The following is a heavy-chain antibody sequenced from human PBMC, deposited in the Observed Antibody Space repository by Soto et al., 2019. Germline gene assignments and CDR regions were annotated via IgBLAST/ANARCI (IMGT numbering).Heavy chain of an antibody. J-gene: IGHJ6*02. V-gene: IGHV1-18*01. CDR3: ARDRNGTYSSSGRYYYYGMDV. Sequence: ASVKVSCKASGYTFTSYGISWVRQAPGQGLEWMGWISAYNGNTNYAQKLQGRVTMTTDTSTSTAYMELRSLRSEDTAVYYCARDRNGTYSSSGRYYYYGMDVWGQGTTVTVSS. CDR2: ISAYNGNT. CDR1: GYTFTSYG. D-gene: IGHD6-6*01.